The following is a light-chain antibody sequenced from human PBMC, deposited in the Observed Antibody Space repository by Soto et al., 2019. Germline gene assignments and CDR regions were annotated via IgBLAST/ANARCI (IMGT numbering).Light chain of an antibody. CDR3: AAWDDNSSVV. Sequence: QSVLPQPPSASGTPGQTVTISCSGSSSNIGSNYVYWYQQLPGTAPKLLIYRNNQRPSGVPDRFSGSKSGTSASLAISGLRSEDEADYYCAAWDDNSSVVFGGGTKLTVL. CDR2: RNN. V-gene: IGLV1-47*01. J-gene: IGLJ2*01. CDR1: SSNIGSNY.